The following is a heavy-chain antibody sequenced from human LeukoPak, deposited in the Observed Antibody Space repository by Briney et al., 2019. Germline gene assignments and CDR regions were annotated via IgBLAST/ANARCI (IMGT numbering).Heavy chain of an antibody. J-gene: IGHJ4*02. CDR1: GFTFSSYA. CDR2: ISSGGST. Sequence: GGSLRLSCAASGFTFSSYAMSWVRQAPGKGLEWVSTISSGGSTYYADSVKGRFTISRDSSKHTLYLQMNTLRAEDTAIYYCAKDRGSDGGRFDYWGQGTLVTVSS. CDR3: AKDRGSDGGRFDY. V-gene: IGHV3-23*01. D-gene: IGHD3-10*01.